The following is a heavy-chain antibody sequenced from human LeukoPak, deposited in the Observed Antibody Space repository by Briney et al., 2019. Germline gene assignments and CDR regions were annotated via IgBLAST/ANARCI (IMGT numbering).Heavy chain of an antibody. J-gene: IGHJ4*02. Sequence: PSETLSLTCTVSGYSISSGYYWGWIRQPPGKGLEWIGSIYHSGSTYYNPSLKSRVTISVDTSKNQFSLKLSSVTAADTAVYYCARGVKYGYGYERSDPRGDFDYWGQGTLVTVSS. CDR1: GYSISSGYY. CDR2: IYHSGST. V-gene: IGHV4-38-2*02. D-gene: IGHD5-18*01. CDR3: ARGVKYGYGYERSDPRGDFDY.